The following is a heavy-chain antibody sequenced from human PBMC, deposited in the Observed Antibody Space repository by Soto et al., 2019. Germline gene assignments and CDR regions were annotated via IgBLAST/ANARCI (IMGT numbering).Heavy chain of an antibody. CDR2: IDPSDSYT. D-gene: IGHD1-26*01. CDR1: GYSFTSYW. J-gene: IGHJ6*02. V-gene: IGHV5-10-1*01. CDR3: ARHLALYRGSGYYDAMDV. Sequence: GESLNISFTGSGYSFTSYWINWVRQMPGKGLEWMGRIDPSDSYTNYSPSFQGHVTISADKSISTAYLQWSSLKASDTAMYYCARHLALYRGSGYYDAMDVWGRGTTVTVSS.